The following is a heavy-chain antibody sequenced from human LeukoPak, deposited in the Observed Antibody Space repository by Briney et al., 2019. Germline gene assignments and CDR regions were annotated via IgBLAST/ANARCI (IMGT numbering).Heavy chain of an antibody. CDR3: ARDRDIVVVPAAMLPPRRFDP. Sequence: ASVKVSCKASGYTFTSYGISWVRQAPGQGLEWMGWISAYNGNTNYAQKLQGRVAMTTDTSTSTAYMELSSLRSEDTAVYYCARDRDIVVVPAAMLPPRRFDPWGQGTLVTVSS. J-gene: IGHJ5*02. CDR1: GYTFTSYG. D-gene: IGHD2-2*01. V-gene: IGHV1-18*01. CDR2: ISAYNGNT.